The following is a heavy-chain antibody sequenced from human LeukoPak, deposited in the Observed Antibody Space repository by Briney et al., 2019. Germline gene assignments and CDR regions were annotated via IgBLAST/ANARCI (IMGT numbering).Heavy chain of an antibody. D-gene: IGHD3-22*01. J-gene: IGHJ4*02. CDR1: GGSISSSSYY. CDR2: IYYSGNT. CDR3: ARKRGSSGYYWELYYFDY. V-gene: IGHV4-39*01. Sequence: SETLSLTCTVSGGSISSSSYYWGWIRQPPGKGLEWIGSIYYSGNTYYNPSLKSRVTISVDTSKNQFSLKLSSVTAADTAVYYCARKRGSSGYYWELYYFDYWGQGTLVTVSS.